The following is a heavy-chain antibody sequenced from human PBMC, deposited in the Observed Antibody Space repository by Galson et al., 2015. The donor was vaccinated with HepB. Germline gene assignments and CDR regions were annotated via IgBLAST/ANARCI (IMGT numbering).Heavy chain of an antibody. CDR3: VKESTNSVWGDFDF. Sequence: SLRLSCAASGFSFSSYGMHWVRQAPGKGLEWVAVMSYDESEKFHADSMKGRFTISRDNSKDTLYLQMNSLRAEDTAVYYCVKESTNSVWGDFDFWGQGTLVTVSS. CDR2: MSYDESEK. V-gene: IGHV3-30*18. J-gene: IGHJ4*02. D-gene: IGHD2-8*01. CDR1: GFSFSSYG.